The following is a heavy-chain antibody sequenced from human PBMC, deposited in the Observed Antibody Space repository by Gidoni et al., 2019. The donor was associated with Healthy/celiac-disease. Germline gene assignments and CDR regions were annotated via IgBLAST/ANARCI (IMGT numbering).Heavy chain of an antibody. Sequence: QVQLPQWGAGLLKPSATLSLTCAVYGGSFSGYYWRWIRQPPGKGLEWIGEINHSGSTNYNPSLKSRVTISVDTSKNQFSLKLSSVTAADTAVYYCARCSLEQWLTIDYWGQGTLVTVSS. CDR3: ARCSLEQWLTIDY. D-gene: IGHD6-19*01. CDR2: INHSGST. CDR1: GGSFSGYY. V-gene: IGHV4-34*01. J-gene: IGHJ4*02.